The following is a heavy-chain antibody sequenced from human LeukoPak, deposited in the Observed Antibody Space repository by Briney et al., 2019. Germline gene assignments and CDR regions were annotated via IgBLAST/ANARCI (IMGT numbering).Heavy chain of an antibody. CDR1: GGSIDGYY. V-gene: IGHV4-4*07. CDR2: IYSKGST. D-gene: IGHD6-19*01. J-gene: IGHJ4*02. CDR3: ARVSSSSGYYFDY. Sequence: PSETLSLTCTVSGGSIDGYYWNWIRQPAGRGLEWIGRIYSKGSTNSNPSLRSRITMSVVTSKSQFSLKVSSVTAADTAVYYCARVSSSSGYYFDYWGQGTLVTLSS.